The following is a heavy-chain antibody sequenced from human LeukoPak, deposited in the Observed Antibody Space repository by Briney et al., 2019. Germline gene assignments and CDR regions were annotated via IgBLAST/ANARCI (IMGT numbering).Heavy chain of an antibody. J-gene: IGHJ4*02. D-gene: IGHD3-22*01. CDR3: ASHYYDSSGPDY. Sequence: SETLSLTCTVSGGSVSSYYWSWIRQAPGKGLEWIGYIYYSGSTNYNPSLKSRVTISVDTSKNQFSLKLSSVTAADTAVYYCASHYYDSSGPDYWGQGTLVTVSS. V-gene: IGHV4-59*08. CDR2: IYYSGST. CDR1: GGSVSSYY.